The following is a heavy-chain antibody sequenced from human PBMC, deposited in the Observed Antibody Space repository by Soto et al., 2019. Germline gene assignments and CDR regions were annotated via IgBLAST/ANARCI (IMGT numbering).Heavy chain of an antibody. D-gene: IGHD3-22*01. CDR2: IWYDGSNK. J-gene: IGHJ4*02. CDR3: ARDRYYYDSSGYRPQGIYFDY. V-gene: IGHV3-33*01. Sequence: GGSLRLSCAASGFTFSSYGMHWVRQAPGKGLEWVAVIWYDGSNKYYADSVKGRFTISRDNSKNTLYLQMNSLRAEDTAVYYCARDRYYYDSSGYRPQGIYFDYWGQGTLVTVSS. CDR1: GFTFSSYG.